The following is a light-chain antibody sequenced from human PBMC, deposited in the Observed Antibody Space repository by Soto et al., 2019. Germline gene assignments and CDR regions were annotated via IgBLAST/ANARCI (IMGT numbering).Light chain of an antibody. Sequence: SVLTQSPATLSFSPGERAPLSCRASQIVSDYLAWYQQKPGQAPRLLIYDASTRATGIPARFSGSGSGTDFTLTISSLEPEDFAVYFCQQRYNWPPWTFGQGTKVDIK. CDR2: DAS. CDR3: QQRYNWPPWT. J-gene: IGKJ1*01. V-gene: IGKV3-11*01. CDR1: QIVSDY.